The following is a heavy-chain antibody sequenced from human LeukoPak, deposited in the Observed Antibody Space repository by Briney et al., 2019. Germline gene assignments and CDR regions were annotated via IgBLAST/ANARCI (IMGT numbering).Heavy chain of an antibody. J-gene: IGHJ4*02. CDR2: INSDGSST. D-gene: IGHD6-13*01. CDR1: GFTFSSYW. CDR3: ARGLSIAAARGGFDY. V-gene: IGHV3-74*01. Sequence: PGGFLRLSCAASGFTFSSYWMHWVRQAPGKGLVWVSRINSDGSSTSYADSVKGRFTISRDNTKNTLYLQMNSLRAEDTAVYYCARGLSIAAARGGFDYWGQGTLVTVSS.